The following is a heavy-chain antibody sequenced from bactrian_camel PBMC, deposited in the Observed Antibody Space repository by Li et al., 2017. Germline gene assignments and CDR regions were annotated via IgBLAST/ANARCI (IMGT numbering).Heavy chain of an antibody. J-gene: IGHJ4*01. Sequence: HVQLVESGGASVQAGGSLRLSCAGSGSGYTISSICVGWFRQAPGKEHEAVATIASDGSTSYADSVKGRFTISQDDDRRSLYLQMDSLKTEDTAVYYCAALGCRHRGLTFNYWGQGTQVTVS. CDR2: IASDGST. CDR3: AALGCRHRGLTFNY. D-gene: IGHD1*01. CDR1: GSGYTISSIC. V-gene: IGHV3S53*01.